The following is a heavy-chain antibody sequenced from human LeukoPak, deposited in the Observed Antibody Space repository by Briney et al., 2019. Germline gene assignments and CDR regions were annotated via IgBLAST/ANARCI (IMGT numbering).Heavy chain of an antibody. CDR2: ISGSGGST. D-gene: IGHD3-16*01. V-gene: IGHV3-23*01. J-gene: IGHJ4*02. CDR1: GFTFSSYA. Sequence: GGSLRLSCAASGFTFSSYAMSWVRQAPGKGLEWVSAISGSGGSTYYADSVKGRFTISRDNSKNTLYLQMNSLRAEDTAVYYCARTMRFGGYFAYWGQGTLVTASS. CDR3: ARTMRFGGYFAY.